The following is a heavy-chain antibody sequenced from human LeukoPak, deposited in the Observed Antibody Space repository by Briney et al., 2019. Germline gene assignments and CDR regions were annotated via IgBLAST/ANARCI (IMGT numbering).Heavy chain of an antibody. CDR2: ISSSSSTI. Sequence: PGGSLRLSCAASGFTFSSYSMHWVRQAPGKGLEWVSYISSSSSTIYYADSVEGRFTISRDNAKNSLYLQMNSLRAEDTAVYYCVRDLDHNDFWCGYWPDAFDSWGQGTKVFVSS. CDR1: GFTFSSYS. J-gene: IGHJ3*02. CDR3: VRDLDHNDFWCGYWPDAFDS. D-gene: IGHD3-3*01. V-gene: IGHV3-48*04.